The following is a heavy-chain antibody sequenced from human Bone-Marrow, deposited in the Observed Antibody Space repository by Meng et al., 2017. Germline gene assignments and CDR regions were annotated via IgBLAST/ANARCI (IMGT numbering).Heavy chain of an antibody. D-gene: IGHD3-9*01. J-gene: IGHJ3*02. V-gene: IGHV3-15*01. CDR3: TTVTMYYDILTGYYSGLGAFDI. CDR1: GFTFSNAW. Sequence: GGSLRLSCAASGFTFSNAWMSWVRQAPGKGLEWVGRIKSETDGGTTDYAAPVKGRFTISRDDSKNTLYLQMNSLKTEDTAVYYCTTVTMYYDILTGYYSGLGAFDIWDQGTMVTVSS. CDR2: IKSETDGGTT.